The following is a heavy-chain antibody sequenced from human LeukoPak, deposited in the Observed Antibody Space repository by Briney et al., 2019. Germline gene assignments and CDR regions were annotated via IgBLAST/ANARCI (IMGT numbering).Heavy chain of an antibody. Sequence: SETLSLTCSVSDGSITSYHWSWIRQPPGKGLEWMGYIFYTGRTNYNPSLKSRVTISVDTSKNQFSLKLSSVTAADTAVYYCARVTYSSGWYPYYFDYWGQGTLVTVSS. V-gene: IGHV4-59*12. D-gene: IGHD6-19*01. CDR1: DGSITSYH. CDR2: IFYTGRT. CDR3: ARVTYSSGWYPYYFDY. J-gene: IGHJ4*02.